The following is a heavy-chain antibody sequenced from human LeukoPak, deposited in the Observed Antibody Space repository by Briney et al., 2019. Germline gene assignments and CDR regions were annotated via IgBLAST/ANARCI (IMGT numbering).Heavy chain of an antibody. V-gene: IGHV4-61*02. J-gene: IGHJ4*02. CDR2: IYTSGST. D-gene: IGHD3-9*01. Sequence: SETLSLTCTVSGGSISSGSYYWSWIRQPAGKGLEWIGRIYTSGSTNYNPSLKSRVTISVDTSKNQFSLRLSSVTAADTAVYYCSRGRAYFDWGQGTLVTVSS. CDR1: GGSISSGSYY. CDR3: SRGRAYFD.